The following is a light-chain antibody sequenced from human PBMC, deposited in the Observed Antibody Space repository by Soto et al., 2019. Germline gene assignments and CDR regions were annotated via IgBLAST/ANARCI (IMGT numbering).Light chain of an antibody. Sequence: IQLTQSPSSLSASVGDRVTITCRASQGISSYLGWYQQKPGKAPNLLIYDASTLHSGVPSRFSGGGSGTDFTLTISSLQPEDFATYFCLQHSDYPFTFGQGTRLEI. J-gene: IGKJ2*01. CDR2: DAS. CDR3: LQHSDYPFT. V-gene: IGKV1-9*01. CDR1: QGISSY.